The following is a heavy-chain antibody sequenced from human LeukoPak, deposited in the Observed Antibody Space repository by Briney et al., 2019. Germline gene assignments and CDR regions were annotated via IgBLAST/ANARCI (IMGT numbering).Heavy chain of an antibody. Sequence: GSSVKVSCKASGGTFSSYAISWVRKAPGQGLEWMGRIIPILGIANYAQKFQGRVTITADKSTSTAYMELSSLRSEDTAVYYCAREGAPYYYGSGSYYMDVWGQGTTVTVSS. V-gene: IGHV1-69*04. CDR3: AREGAPYYYGSGSYYMDV. CDR1: GGTFSSYA. CDR2: IIPILGIA. D-gene: IGHD3-10*01. J-gene: IGHJ6*02.